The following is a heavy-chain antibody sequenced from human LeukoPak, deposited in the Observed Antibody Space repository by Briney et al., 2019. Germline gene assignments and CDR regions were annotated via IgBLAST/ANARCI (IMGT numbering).Heavy chain of an antibody. CDR3: ARGNPQSWEPPSNWFDP. D-gene: IGHD1-26*01. CDR2: IKQDGSGK. J-gene: IGHJ5*02. V-gene: IGHV3-7*01. Sequence: PGGSLRLSCAASGFTFSSYWMSWVRQAPGKGLEWVANIKQDGSGKYYVDSVKGRFTISRDSAKNSLYLQMNSLRAEDTAVYYCARGNPQSWEPPSNWFDPWGQGTLVTVSS. CDR1: GFTFSSYW.